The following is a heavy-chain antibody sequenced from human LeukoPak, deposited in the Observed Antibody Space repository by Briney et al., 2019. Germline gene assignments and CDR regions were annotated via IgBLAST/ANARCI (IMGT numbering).Heavy chain of an antibody. J-gene: IGHJ5*02. D-gene: IGHD3-16*02. Sequence: SETLSLTCAVYGGSFSGYYWSWIRQPPGKGLEWIGEINHSGSTNYNPSLKSRVTISVDTSKNQFSLKLSSVTAADTAVYYCARGQKNDYVWGSYRAIGFDPWGQGTLVTVSS. CDR3: ARGQKNDYVWGSYRAIGFDP. CDR2: INHSGST. V-gene: IGHV4-34*01. CDR1: GGSFSGYY.